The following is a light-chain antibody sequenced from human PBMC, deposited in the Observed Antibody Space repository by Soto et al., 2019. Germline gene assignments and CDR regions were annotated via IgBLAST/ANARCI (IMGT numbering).Light chain of an antibody. CDR2: DVS. CDR1: QNVDKF. CDR3: QQRRSSLT. J-gene: IGKJ4*01. V-gene: IGKV3-11*01. Sequence: EIELTQSPATLSLSPGETAPLSCRASQNVDKFFAWYQQRPGQPPRLLIYDVSKRATGIPPRFSGSGAGTDFTLTISSLEPEDSATYYCQQRRSSLTFGGGTKVDI.